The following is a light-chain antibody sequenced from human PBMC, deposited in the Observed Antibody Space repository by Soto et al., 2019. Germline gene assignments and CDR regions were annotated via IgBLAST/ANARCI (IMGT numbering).Light chain of an antibody. CDR1: QSISMW. Sequence: DVQMTQSPSTLSASVGDSVTITCRASQSISMWLAWYQQKAGKAPNLLIYKASSLEGGVPSRFSGSGSGTEFTLTISSLQSDDFATYYRQQYNHYQWTFGQGTKVEV. V-gene: IGKV1-5*03. CDR3: QQYNHYQWT. CDR2: KAS. J-gene: IGKJ1*01.